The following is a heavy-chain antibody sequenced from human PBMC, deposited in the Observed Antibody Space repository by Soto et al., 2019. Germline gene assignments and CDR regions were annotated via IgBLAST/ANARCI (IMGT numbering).Heavy chain of an antibody. J-gene: IGHJ6*02. Sequence: QVQLQQWGAGLLIPSETLSLTCAVYGASFTAYSWNWIRQPPGMGPEWIGEITHSGSTNYNPSLKGRLTMSVDTSKKHFSLKLSSVTAADTAVYDCARGTASGWSYYYGMDVWGQGTRVTVSS. CDR2: ITHSGST. CDR1: GASFTAYS. CDR3: ARGTASGWSYYYGMDV. V-gene: IGHV4-34*01. D-gene: IGHD6-19*01.